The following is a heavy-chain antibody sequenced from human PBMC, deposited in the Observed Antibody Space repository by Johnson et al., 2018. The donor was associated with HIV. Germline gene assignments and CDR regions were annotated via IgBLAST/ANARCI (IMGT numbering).Heavy chain of an antibody. CDR2: IYSGGST. CDR1: GFTVSSNY. D-gene: IGHD3-10*01. J-gene: IGHJ3*02. CDR3: ASSSLAWGVDAFDI. V-gene: IGHV3-53*01. Sequence: VQLVEYGGGLIQPGGSLRLSCAASGFTVSSNYMSWVRQAPGKGLVWVSIIYSGGSTYYADSVRGRFTISRDNSKNTLYLQMTSLRAEDTAVYYCASSSLAWGVDAFDIWGQGTMVTVSS.